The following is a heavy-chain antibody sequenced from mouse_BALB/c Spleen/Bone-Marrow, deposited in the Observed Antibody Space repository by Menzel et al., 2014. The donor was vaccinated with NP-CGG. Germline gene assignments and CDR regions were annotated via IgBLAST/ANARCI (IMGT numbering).Heavy chain of an antibody. J-gene: IGHJ3*01. CDR2: INPSSGYT. Sequence: VQGVESGAELARPGASVKMSCKASGYTFTSYTMHWVKQRPGQGLEWIGYINPSSGYTNYNQKFKDKATLTADKSSSSAYMQLSSLTSEDSAVYYCAAGYYGNSGWFAYWGLGTLVTVAA. V-gene: IGHV1-4*01. D-gene: IGHD2-1*01. CDR3: AAGYYGNSGWFAY. CDR1: GYTFTSYT.